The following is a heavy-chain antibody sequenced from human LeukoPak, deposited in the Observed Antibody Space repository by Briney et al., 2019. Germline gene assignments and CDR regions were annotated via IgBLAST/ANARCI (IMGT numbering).Heavy chain of an antibody. CDR2: INPSGGST. J-gene: IGHJ4*02. Sequence: IINPSGGSTSYAQKFQGRVTMTRDTSTSTVYMELSSLRSEDTAVYYCARGLGIAVGSLDYWGQGTLVTVSS. D-gene: IGHD6-19*01. CDR3: ARGLGIAVGSLDY. V-gene: IGHV1-46*03.